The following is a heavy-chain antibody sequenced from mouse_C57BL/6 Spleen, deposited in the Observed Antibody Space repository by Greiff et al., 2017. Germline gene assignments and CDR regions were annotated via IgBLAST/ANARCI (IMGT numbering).Heavy chain of an antibody. Sequence: QVQLQQSGPELVKPGASVKISCKASGYAFSSSWMNWVKQRPGKGLEWIGRIYPGDGDTNYNGEFKGKATLTADKSSSKAYMQLSSLTSEDSAVYFCAIYDYDDSLGYWGQGTTLTVSS. CDR3: AIYDYDDSLGY. J-gene: IGHJ2*01. CDR2: IYPGDGDT. D-gene: IGHD2-4*01. CDR1: GYAFSSSW. V-gene: IGHV1-82*01.